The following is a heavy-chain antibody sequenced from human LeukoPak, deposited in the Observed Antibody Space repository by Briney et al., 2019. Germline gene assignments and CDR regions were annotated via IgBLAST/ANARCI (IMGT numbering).Heavy chain of an antibody. CDR1: GFTFNRNN. Sequence: GGSLRLSCATSGFTFNRNNMNWVRQAPGKGLEWVSYISSTSITMYYADSVKGRFTISRDNAKNSLYLQMNSLRADDTAVYYCARETILAVAGDFWGQGTLVTVSS. CDR2: ISSTSITM. J-gene: IGHJ4*02. D-gene: IGHD6-19*01. V-gene: IGHV3-48*01. CDR3: ARETILAVAGDF.